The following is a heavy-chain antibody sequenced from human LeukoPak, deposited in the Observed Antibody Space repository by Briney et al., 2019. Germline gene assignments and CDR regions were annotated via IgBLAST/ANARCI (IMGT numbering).Heavy chain of an antibody. J-gene: IGHJ4*02. V-gene: IGHV3-33*01. CDR1: GFSVSRYG. CDR2: FWAHGRSQ. Sequence: GGSLRLSCAASGFSVSRYGMHWVRQAPGKGLEWVAVFWAHGRSQYYADSVRGRFTISRDTSANMVYLQMSSLRAEDTAVYYCARDDDSSSHYSLFEYWGQGTLVTVSS. D-gene: IGHD3-22*01. CDR3: ARDDDSSSHYSLFEY.